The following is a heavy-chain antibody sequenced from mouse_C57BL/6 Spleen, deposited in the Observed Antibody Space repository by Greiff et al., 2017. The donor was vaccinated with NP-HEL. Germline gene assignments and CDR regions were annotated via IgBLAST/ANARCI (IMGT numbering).Heavy chain of an antibody. D-gene: IGHD2-10*01. CDR3: ARHPYSVYAMDY. CDR1: GFTFSSYG. CDR2: ISSGGSYT. V-gene: IGHV5-6*01. J-gene: IGHJ4*01. Sequence: EVQLVESGGDLVKPGGSLKLSCAASGFTFSSYGMSWVRQTPDKRLEWVATISSGGSYTYYPDSVKGRFTISRDNAKNTLYLQMSSLKSEDTAMYYCARHPYSVYAMDYWGQGTSVTVSS.